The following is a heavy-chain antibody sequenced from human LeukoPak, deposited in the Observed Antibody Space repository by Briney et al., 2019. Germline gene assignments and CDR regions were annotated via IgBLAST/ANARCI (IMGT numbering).Heavy chain of an antibody. CDR3: AREEADYYYYGMDV. J-gene: IGHJ6*02. CDR2: IWNDGSHK. Sequence: GGSLRLSCAASGFTFSSYGMHWVRQAPGRGLEWVAVIWNDGSHKYYADSVKGRFTISRDNSKDTLYLQMNSLRAEDTAVYYCAREEADYYYYGMDVWGQGTTVTVSS. CDR1: GFTFSSYG. V-gene: IGHV3-33*01.